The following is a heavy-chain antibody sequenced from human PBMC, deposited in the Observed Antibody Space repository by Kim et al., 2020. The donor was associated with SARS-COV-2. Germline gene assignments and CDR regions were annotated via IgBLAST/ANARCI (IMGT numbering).Heavy chain of an antibody. V-gene: IGHV3-23*01. CDR3: DKDGESFYNVVLAPNGMDV. CDR2: ISGSGGSP. Sequence: GGSLRLSCEASGFIFSNYAMSWVRQAPGQGLEWVSSISGSGGSPYYADSVKGLFNISRDNSKNSLYLQMYTLRAEDTAIYYCDKDGESFYNVVLAPNGMDVWGQGTTVTVSS. CDR1: GFIFSNYA. D-gene: IGHD3-10*01. J-gene: IGHJ6*02.